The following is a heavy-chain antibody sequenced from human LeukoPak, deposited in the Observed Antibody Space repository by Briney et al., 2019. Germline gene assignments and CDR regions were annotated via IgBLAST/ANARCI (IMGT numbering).Heavy chain of an antibody. CDR3: AKIEEPGITVAGTRGSDY. Sequence: GRSLRLSCAASGFTFSTYGMHWVRQAPGKGLGWVAVISYDGSDEYSADSVKGRFTISRDNSKNTLYLLMNSLRAEDTAVYYCAKIEEPGITVAGTRGSDYWGQGTLVTVSS. V-gene: IGHV3-30*18. CDR2: ISYDGSDE. D-gene: IGHD6-19*01. CDR1: GFTFSTYG. J-gene: IGHJ4*02.